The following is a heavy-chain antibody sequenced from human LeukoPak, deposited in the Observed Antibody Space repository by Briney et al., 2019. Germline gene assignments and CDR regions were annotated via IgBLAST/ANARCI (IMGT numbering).Heavy chain of an antibody. CDR3: VTEPGYCTGGRCYGGWFDP. V-gene: IGHV4-34*01. D-gene: IGHD2-15*01. J-gene: IGHJ5*02. CDR1: GGSFSGYY. CDR2: INHSGNT. Sequence: KPSETPSLTCAVYGGSFSGYYWSWIRQAPGKGLEWIGEINHSGNTNYNPSLKSRVTISVDTSKNQFSLKLSSVTAADTAVYYCVTEPGYCTGGRCYGGWFDPWGQGTLVTVSS.